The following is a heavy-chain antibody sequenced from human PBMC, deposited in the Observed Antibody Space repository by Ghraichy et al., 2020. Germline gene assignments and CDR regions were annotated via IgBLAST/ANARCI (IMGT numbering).Heavy chain of an antibody. D-gene: IGHD6-25*01. J-gene: IGHJ4*02. CDR1: GGSFSGYY. CDR2: INRSGTT. V-gene: IGHV4-34*01. Sequence: SETLSLTCAVYGGSFSGYYWSWIRQPPGKGLEWIGEINRSGTTNYIPSPKSRAAISIDTSKNQFSLNLNSVTAADTAVYFFARGMKWAAAGQYYFDYWGQGTLVTVSS. CDR3: ARGMKWAAAGQYYFDY.